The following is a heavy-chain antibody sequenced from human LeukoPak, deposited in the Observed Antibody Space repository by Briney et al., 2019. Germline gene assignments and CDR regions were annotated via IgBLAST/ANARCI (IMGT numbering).Heavy chain of an antibody. D-gene: IGHD3-22*01. CDR1: GGSISSYY. CDR3: ARRTFASYSSGYHY. Sequence: KPSETLSLTCTVSGGSISSYYWSWIRQPPGKGLEWIGSIHYSGNTYYNPSLKSRVTISVDTSKNQFSLKLTSVTAADTAVYYCARRTFASYSSGYHYWGQGTLVTVSS. J-gene: IGHJ4*02. V-gene: IGHV4-59*05. CDR2: IHYSGNT.